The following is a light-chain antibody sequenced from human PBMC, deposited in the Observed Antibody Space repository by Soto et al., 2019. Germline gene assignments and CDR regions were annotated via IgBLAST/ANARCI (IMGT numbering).Light chain of an antibody. Sequence: DIQMTQSPSSLSASVGDRVTITFRVSQSISSYLNWYQQKPGKAPKLLIYAASSLQSGVPSRFSGSGSGTDFTLTISSLQPEDFATYYCQQSYSTLPLTFGGGTKVDI. J-gene: IGKJ4*01. CDR3: QQSYSTLPLT. CDR2: AAS. CDR1: QSISSY. V-gene: IGKV1-39*01.